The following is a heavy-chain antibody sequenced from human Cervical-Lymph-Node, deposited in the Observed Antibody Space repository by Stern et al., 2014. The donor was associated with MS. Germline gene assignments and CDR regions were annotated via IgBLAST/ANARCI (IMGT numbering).Heavy chain of an antibody. CDR1: GFTFNTYA. Sequence: EVQLVQSGGGLVQPGGSLRLSCEASGFTFNTYAMTWVRQAPGKGLEWVSVSGLSGGTYYADSVKGRFSISRDNSKNTLYLQMNSLRVDDTAIYFCAKYVVGGTVRAFDYWGQGTLVTVSS. D-gene: IGHD1-26*01. J-gene: IGHJ4*02. CDR2: SGLSGGT. V-gene: IGHV3-23*04. CDR3: AKYVVGGTVRAFDY.